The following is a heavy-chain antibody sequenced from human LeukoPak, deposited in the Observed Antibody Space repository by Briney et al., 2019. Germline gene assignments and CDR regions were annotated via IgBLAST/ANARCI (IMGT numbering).Heavy chain of an antibody. CDR2: IYHSGMT. CDR3: RRRISSGSYSDY. J-gene: IGHJ4*02. D-gene: IGHD1-26*01. V-gene: IGHV4-38-2*02. CDR1: GYSITSGFF. Sequence: TSETLSLTCTVSGYSITSGFFGGWIRQPPGQGQEWVGSIYHSGMTYHTASLKSRVNMSVDTSKHQLSLELSSVTAAHTAVYYCRRRISSGSYSDYWGEESLVTVSS.